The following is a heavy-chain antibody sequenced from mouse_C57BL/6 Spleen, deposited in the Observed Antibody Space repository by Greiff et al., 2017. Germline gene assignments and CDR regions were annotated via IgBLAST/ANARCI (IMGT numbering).Heavy chain of an antibody. CDR1: GYTFTDYE. Sequence: VKLQESGAELVRPGASVTLSCKASGYTFTDYEMHWVKQTPVHGLEWIGAIDPETGGTAYNQKFKGKAILTADKSSSTAYMELRSLTSEDSAVYYCTRILLRYYAMDYWGQGTSVTVSS. CDR2: IDPETGGT. CDR3: TRILLRYYAMDY. J-gene: IGHJ4*01. V-gene: IGHV1-15*01. D-gene: IGHD1-1*01.